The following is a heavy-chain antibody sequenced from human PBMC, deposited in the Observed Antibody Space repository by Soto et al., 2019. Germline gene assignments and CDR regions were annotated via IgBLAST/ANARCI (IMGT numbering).Heavy chain of an antibody. J-gene: IGHJ2*01. Sequence: QVQLQQWGAGLLEPSETLSLTCAVYGGSLSDYYWTWIRQPPGKGLEWIGEINHSGSTNYNPSLKSRVTMSVDTSKKQFSLKLSSVTAADTAVYYCARGLTGYWYFDLWGRGTLVTVSS. V-gene: IGHV4-34*01. CDR1: GGSLSDYY. CDR2: INHSGST. CDR3: ARGLTGYWYFDL.